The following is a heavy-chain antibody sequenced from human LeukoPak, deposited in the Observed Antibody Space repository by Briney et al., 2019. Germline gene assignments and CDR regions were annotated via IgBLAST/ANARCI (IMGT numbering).Heavy chain of an antibody. CDR1: GFTFTSYG. CDR2: IIPIFGTA. Sequence: ASVKVSCKASGFTFTSYGISWGRQAPGQGLEWMGGIIPIFGTANYAQKFQGRVTITADESTSTAYMELSSLRSEDTAVYYCARDLAARPEDYYYYYMDVWGKGTTVTVSS. V-gene: IGHV1-69*13. CDR3: ARDLAARPEDYYYYYMDV. D-gene: IGHD6-6*01. J-gene: IGHJ6*03.